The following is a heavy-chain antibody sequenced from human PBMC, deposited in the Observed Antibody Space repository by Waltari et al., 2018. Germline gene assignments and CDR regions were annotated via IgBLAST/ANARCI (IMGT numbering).Heavy chain of an antibody. CDR3: GRDVYGDYVGGGGGAFDI. J-gene: IGHJ3*02. Sequence: EVQLVESGGGLVKPGGSLRLSCAASGFTLSSYSMNWVRQAPGKVLEWGSSISSSSYIYYADSVKGRFTISRDNAKNSLYLQMNSLRAEDTAVYYCGRDVYGDYVGGGGGAFDIWGQGTMVTVSS. CDR1: GFTLSSYS. D-gene: IGHD4-17*01. V-gene: IGHV3-21*01. CDR2: ISSSSYI.